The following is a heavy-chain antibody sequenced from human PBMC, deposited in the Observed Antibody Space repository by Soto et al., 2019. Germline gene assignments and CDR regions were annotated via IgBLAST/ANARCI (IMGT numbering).Heavy chain of an antibody. CDR1: GFTFSSYW. V-gene: IGHV3-7*01. D-gene: IGHD6-25*01. CDR3: AKICSATWPHCALDV. J-gene: IGHJ6*02. CDR2: IKQDESEK. Sequence: GGSLKLSSAAAGFTFSSYWMSWVRQAPGKGLEWLANIKQDESEKYYVDSVKGRFSISRDNAKGSLYLQMNSLRADDTAVYYCAKICSATWPHCALDVWGQGITVTVSS.